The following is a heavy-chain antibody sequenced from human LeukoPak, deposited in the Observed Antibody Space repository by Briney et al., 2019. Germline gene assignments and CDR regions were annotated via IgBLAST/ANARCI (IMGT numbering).Heavy chain of an antibody. J-gene: IGHJ4*02. CDR1: GFTFSSYS. CDR2: ISSSGSTI. D-gene: IGHD3-10*01. CDR3: ARDLYYYGSGSYFSY. Sequence: GGSLRLSCAASGFTFSSYSMNWVRQAPGKGLEWVSYISSSGSTIYYADSVKGRFTISRDNAKNSLYLQMNSLRAEDTAVYYCARDLYYYGSGSYFSYWGQGTLVTVFS. V-gene: IGHV3-48*04.